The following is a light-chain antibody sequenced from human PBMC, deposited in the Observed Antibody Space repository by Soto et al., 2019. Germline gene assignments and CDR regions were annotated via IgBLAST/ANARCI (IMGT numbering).Light chain of an antibody. Sequence: DLQMTQSPSFVSASVGDRVTITCRASQAITKYLAWYQQKPGRAPNLLIYGISSLQSGVPSRFSGSGSGTDFTLTISSLQPEDFATYYCQQGHLCPWTFGHGTKVEIK. V-gene: IGKV1-12*01. CDR2: GIS. CDR3: QQGHLCPWT. J-gene: IGKJ1*01. CDR1: QAITKY.